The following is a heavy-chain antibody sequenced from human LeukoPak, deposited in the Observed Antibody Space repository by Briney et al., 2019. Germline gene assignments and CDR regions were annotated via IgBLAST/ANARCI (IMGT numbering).Heavy chain of an antibody. CDR1: GGSISSYY. CDR2: IYYSGST. CDR3: ARLGGSGSYYYYMDV. Sequence: SETLSLTCTVSGGSISSYYWSWIRQPPGKGLEWIGYIYYSGSTNYNPSLKSRVTISVDTSKNQFSLKLSSVTAADTAVYYCARLGGSGSYYYYMDVWGKGTTVTISS. D-gene: IGHD3-10*01. J-gene: IGHJ6*03. V-gene: IGHV4-59*01.